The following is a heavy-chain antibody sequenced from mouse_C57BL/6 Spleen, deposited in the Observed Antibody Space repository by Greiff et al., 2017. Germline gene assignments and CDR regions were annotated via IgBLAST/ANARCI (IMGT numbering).Heavy chain of an antibody. CDR1: GYTFTSYW. Sequence: QVQLQQPGAELVRPGSSVKLSCKASGYTFTSYWMDWVKQRPGQGLEWIGNIYPSDSETHYNQKFKDKATLTVDKSSSTAYMQLSSLTSEDSAVYYCARNADGSSYDCDYWGQGTTLTVSS. V-gene: IGHV1-61*01. CDR2: IYPSDSET. D-gene: IGHD1-1*01. CDR3: ARNADGSSYDCDY. J-gene: IGHJ2*01.